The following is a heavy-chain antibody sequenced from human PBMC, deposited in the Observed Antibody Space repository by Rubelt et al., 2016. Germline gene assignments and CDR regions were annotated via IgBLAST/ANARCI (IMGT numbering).Heavy chain of an antibody. CDR1: GGSISTYY. Sequence: QVQLQESGPGLVKPSETLSLTCTVSGGSISTYYWSWIRQPPGKGLEWIGYIYYSGSTNYNPPLKMRVTISVDTSKNQFSLKLSSVTAADTAVYYCARHSDYGGGSFDYWGQGTLVTVSS. CDR3: ARHSDYGGGSFDY. CDR2: IYYSGST. D-gene: IGHD4-23*01. J-gene: IGHJ4*02. V-gene: IGHV4-59*08.